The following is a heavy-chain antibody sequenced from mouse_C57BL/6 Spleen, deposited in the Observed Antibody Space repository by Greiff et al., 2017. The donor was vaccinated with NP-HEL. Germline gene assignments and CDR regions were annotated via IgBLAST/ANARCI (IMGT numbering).Heavy chain of an antibody. V-gene: IGHV14-3*01. D-gene: IGHD2-5*01. Sequence: VHVKQSVAELVRPGASVKLSCTASGFNIKNTYLHWVKQRPEQGLEWIGRIDPANGNTKYAPKFQGKATITADTSSNAAYLQLSSLTSEDTAIYYCARGAYYSNYDAMDYWGQGTSVTVSS. J-gene: IGHJ4*01. CDR1: GFNIKNTY. CDR3: ARGAYYSNYDAMDY. CDR2: IDPANGNT.